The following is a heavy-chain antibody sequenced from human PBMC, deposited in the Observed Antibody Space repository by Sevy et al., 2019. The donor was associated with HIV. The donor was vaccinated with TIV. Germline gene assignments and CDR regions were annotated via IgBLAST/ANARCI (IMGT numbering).Heavy chain of an antibody. V-gene: IGHV3-23*01. D-gene: IGHD3-22*01. J-gene: IGHJ4*01. CDR2: ISGSGGST. CDR1: GFTFSSYA. Sequence: GGSLRLSCAASGFTFSSYAMNWVRQGPGKGLEWVSGISGSGGSTYYADSVKGRFTISKDFSKNTLYLQMNSLRAEDTALYYCALGGYYYHSSGYYTLDYGGHGTRVTVSS. CDR3: ALGGYYYHSSGYYTLDY.